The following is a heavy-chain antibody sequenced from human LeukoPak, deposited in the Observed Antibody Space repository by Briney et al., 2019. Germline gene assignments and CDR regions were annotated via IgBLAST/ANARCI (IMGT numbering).Heavy chain of an antibody. CDR1: GGSFSGYY. D-gene: IGHD6-6*01. V-gene: IGHV4-34*01. J-gene: IGHJ4*02. CDR3: ATREYSSSSMRDY. CDR2: INHSGST. Sequence: SETLSLTCAVYGGSFSGYYWSWIRQPPGKGLEWIGEINHSGSTNYNPSLKSRVTISVDTSKNQFSLKLSSVTAADMAVYYCATREYSSSSMRDYWGQGTLVTVSS.